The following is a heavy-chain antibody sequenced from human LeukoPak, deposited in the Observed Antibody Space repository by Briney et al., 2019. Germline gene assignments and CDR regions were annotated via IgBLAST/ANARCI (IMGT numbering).Heavy chain of an antibody. V-gene: IGHV1-24*01. Sequence: ASVKVSCKVSGYTLTELSMHWVRQAPGKGLEWMGGFDPEDGETIYAQKFQGRVTMTEDTSTDTAYMELSSLRSEDTAVYYCATDQMGATGFDYWGQGTLVTVSP. D-gene: IGHD1-26*01. CDR2: FDPEDGET. CDR3: ATDQMGATGFDY. J-gene: IGHJ4*02. CDR1: GYTLTELS.